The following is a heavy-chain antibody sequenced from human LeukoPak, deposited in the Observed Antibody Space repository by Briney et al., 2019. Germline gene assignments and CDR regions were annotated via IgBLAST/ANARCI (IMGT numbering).Heavy chain of an antibody. D-gene: IGHD3-22*01. CDR3: ARHSGYHSTMYLDY. CDR1: GGTFSSHA. V-gene: IGHV1-69*13. Sequence: ASVKVSCKASGGTFSSHAISWVRQAPGQGLEWMGGITAIFRATNYAQEFQGRVTITADEFMSTVYMELSSLRSEDTAVYYCARHSGYHSTMYLDYWGQGTLVTVSS. CDR2: ITAIFRAT. J-gene: IGHJ4*02.